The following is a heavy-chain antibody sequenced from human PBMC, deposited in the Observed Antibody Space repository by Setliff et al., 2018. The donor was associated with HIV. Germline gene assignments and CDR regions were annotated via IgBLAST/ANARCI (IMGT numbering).Heavy chain of an antibody. V-gene: IGHV4-39*07. Sequence: PSETLSLTCTVSRDSIRNGAYYWGWIRQPPGKGLEWIGSIYYSGSADYNPSFKSRVNLSVDTSENQFSLRLSSVTAADTAVYLCARGGTVSADFDSWGQGTLVTVSS. CDR1: RDSIRNGAYY. CDR2: IYYSGSA. J-gene: IGHJ4*02. D-gene: IGHD6-19*01. CDR3: ARGGTVSADFDS.